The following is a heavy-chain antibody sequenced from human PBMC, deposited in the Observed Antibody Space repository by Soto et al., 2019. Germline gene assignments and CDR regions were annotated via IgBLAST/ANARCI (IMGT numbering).Heavy chain of an antibody. CDR3: ARALHYDYVWGSYRYEHYFDY. J-gene: IGHJ4*02. D-gene: IGHD3-16*02. CDR1: GGSISSYY. Sequence: LSLTCTVSGGSISSYYWSWIRQPPGKGLEWIGYIYYSGSTNYNPSLKSRVTISVDTSKNQFSLKLCSVTAADTAVYYCARALHYDYVWGSYRYEHYFDYWGQGTLVTVSS. CDR2: IYYSGST. V-gene: IGHV4-59*08.